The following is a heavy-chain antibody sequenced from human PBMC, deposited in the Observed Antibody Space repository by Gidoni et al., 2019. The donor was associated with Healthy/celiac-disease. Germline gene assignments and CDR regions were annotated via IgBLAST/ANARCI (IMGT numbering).Heavy chain of an antibody. CDR1: GYSISSGYY. J-gene: IGHJ5*02. CDR2: IYHSGST. CDR3: ARVKSVLSGWYFYPTLNKGNWFDP. Sequence: QVQLQESGPGLVKPSETLSLTCAVSGYSISSGYYWGWIRQPPGKGLEWIGSIYHSGSTYYNPSLKSRVTISVDTSKNQFSLKLSSVTAADTAVYYCARVKSVLSGWYFYPTLNKGNWFDPWGQGTLVTVSS. D-gene: IGHD6-19*01. V-gene: IGHV4-38-2*01.